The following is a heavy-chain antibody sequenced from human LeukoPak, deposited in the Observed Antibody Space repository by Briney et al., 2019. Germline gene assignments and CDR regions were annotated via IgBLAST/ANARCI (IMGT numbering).Heavy chain of an antibody. CDR3: AREGHICFGELGNV. Sequence: PSETLSLTCSVSGGSISSYYWSWMPQTPRKGLEWIGYIYYSGGTSYTPSLESGVTISVDTCKSQFSLRLSSVTAADTAVYYCAREGHICFGELGNVWGKGSTVTVSS. J-gene: IGHJ6*04. V-gene: IGHV4-59*01. CDR2: IYYSGGT. CDR1: GGSISSYY. D-gene: IGHD3-10*01.